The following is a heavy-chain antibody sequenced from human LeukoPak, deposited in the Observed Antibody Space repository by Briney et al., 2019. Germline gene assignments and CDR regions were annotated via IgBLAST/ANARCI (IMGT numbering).Heavy chain of an antibody. V-gene: IGHV3-7*01. CDR1: GFTFNSYT. CDR2: IKQHGSEK. J-gene: IGHJ4*02. D-gene: IGHD4-11*01. CDR3: ARGGTTVTARDYFDY. Sequence: VGSLRLSCAASGFTFNSYTMNWVRQAPGKGLEWVANIKQHGSEKYHVDSVEGRFTISRDNAKNSLYLQMNSLRAEDTAVYYCARGGTTVTARDYFDYWGQGTLVTDTS.